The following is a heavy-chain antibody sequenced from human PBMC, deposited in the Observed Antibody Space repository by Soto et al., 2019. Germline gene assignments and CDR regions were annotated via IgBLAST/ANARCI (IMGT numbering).Heavy chain of an antibody. CDR3: ARGGGWRWTPP. J-gene: IGHJ4*02. V-gene: IGHV4-34*01. Sequence: QVQLQQRGAGLLKPSETLSLTCGVYGGSLSGYYWSWIRQLPGKGLEWIGEITPGGSAAYHPSLRRRAAISLDTCKNQISLEMNSVTVADTGVYYCARGGGWRWTPPWGQGTLVTVSS. D-gene: IGHD3-3*01. CDR2: ITPGGSA. CDR1: GGSLSGYY.